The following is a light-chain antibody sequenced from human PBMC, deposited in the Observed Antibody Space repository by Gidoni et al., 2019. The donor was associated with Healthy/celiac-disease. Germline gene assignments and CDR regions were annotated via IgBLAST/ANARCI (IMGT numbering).Light chain of an antibody. CDR1: SLRSYY. CDR3: NSRDSSGNQWV. Sequence: SSELTQDPAVSVALGQTVRITCQGDSLRSYYASWYQQKPGQAPVLVIYGKNKRPSGIPDRFSGSSSGNTASLTITGAQAEDEADYYCNSRDSSGNQWVFGGGTKLTVL. CDR2: GKN. J-gene: IGLJ3*02. V-gene: IGLV3-19*01.